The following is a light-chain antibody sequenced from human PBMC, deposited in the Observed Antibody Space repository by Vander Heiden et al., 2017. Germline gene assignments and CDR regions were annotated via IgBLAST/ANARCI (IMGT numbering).Light chain of an antibody. CDR3: QQYDDLRRT. Sequence: DIQMTQSPSSLSASVGDRVTITCQASQDISNYLNWYQQKPGKAPKLMIYDASNLETGVPSRFRASGSGTDFTFTISSLQPEDIATYYCQQYDDLRRTFGGGTKVEIK. V-gene: IGKV1-33*01. J-gene: IGKJ4*01. CDR1: QDISNY. CDR2: DAS.